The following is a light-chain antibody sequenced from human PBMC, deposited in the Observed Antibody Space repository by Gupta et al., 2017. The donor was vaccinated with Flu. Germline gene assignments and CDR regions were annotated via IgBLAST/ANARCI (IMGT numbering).Light chain of an antibody. CDR1: QSVSSK. V-gene: IGKV3-15*01. CDR3: LQDYNWPHN. Sequence: EIVMTQSPATLSVSPGERATLSCRASQSVSSKLAWYQQKPGQAPRLLMYGVSTRATAIPARFSGSGSGTEFTLTISSLQSEDFAVYYCLQDYNWPHNFGEGTKMEIK. J-gene: IGKJ2*01. CDR2: GVS.